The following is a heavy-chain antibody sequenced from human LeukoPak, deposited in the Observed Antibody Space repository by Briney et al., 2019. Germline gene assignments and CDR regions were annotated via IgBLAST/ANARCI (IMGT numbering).Heavy chain of an antibody. D-gene: IGHD6-19*01. V-gene: IGHV5-51*01. CDR2: IYPGDSDT. CDR3: ARLRNTRVAVAGPFDI. Sequence: GESLKISCKGSGYSFTSYWIGWVRQMPGKGLEWMGIIYPGDSDTRYSPSFQGQVTISADKSISTAYLQWSSLKASDTAMYYCARLRNTRVAVAGPFDIWGQGTMVTVSS. J-gene: IGHJ3*02. CDR1: GYSFTSYW.